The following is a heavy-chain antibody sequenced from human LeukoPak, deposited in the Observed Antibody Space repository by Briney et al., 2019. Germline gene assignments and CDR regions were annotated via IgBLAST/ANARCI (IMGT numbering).Heavy chain of an antibody. CDR1: GGTFSSYA. J-gene: IGHJ4*02. CDR3: AYGDYGFDY. D-gene: IGHD4-17*01. CDR2: IIPIFGTA. V-gene: IGHV1-69*05. Sequence: VASVKVSCEASGGTFSSYAISWVRQAPGQGLEWMGRIIPIFGTANYAQKFQGRVTITTDESTSTAYMELSSLRSEDTAVYYCAYGDYGFDYWGQGTLVTVSS.